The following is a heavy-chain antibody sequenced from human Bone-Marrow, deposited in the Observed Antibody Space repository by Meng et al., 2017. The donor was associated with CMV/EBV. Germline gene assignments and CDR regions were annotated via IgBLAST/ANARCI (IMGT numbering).Heavy chain of an antibody. J-gene: IGHJ4*02. V-gene: IGHV3-7*01. CDR3: ARGISYYFDY. D-gene: IGHD3-3*02. Sequence: GESLKISCAASGFTFSSYWMSWVRQAPGKGLEWVANIKQDGSEKYYVDSVKGRFTISRDNAKNSLYLQMNSLSAEDTAVYYCARGISYYFDYWGQGALVTVSS. CDR2: IKQDGSEK. CDR1: GFTFSSYW.